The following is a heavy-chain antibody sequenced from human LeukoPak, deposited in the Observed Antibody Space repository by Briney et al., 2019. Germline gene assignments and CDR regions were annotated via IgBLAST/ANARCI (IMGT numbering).Heavy chain of an antibody. CDR2: ISINRGNT. J-gene: IGHJ5*02. V-gene: IGHV1-2*02. Sequence: ASVKVSCKASGYTFTGYYMHWVRQAPGQGLEWMGWISINRGNTNYAQKFQGRVSMTTDTSTSTAYMELRGLRSDDTAMYYCARDVGITVADSFDPWGQGTLVTVPS. CDR1: GYTFTGYY. D-gene: IGHD6-19*01. CDR3: ARDVGITVADSFDP.